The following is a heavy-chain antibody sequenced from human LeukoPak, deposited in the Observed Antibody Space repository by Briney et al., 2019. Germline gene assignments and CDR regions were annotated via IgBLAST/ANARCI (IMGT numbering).Heavy chain of an antibody. CDR3: ARGPMVRGVIEAFDI. D-gene: IGHD3-10*01. CDR1: GFTFSSYW. CDR2: IKQDGSEK. J-gene: IGHJ3*02. V-gene: IGHV3-7*01. Sequence: SWGSLRLSCAASGFTFSSYWMSWVRQAPGKGLEWVANIKQDGSEKYYVDSVKGRFTISRDNAKNSLYLQMNSLRAEDTAVYYCARGPMVRGVIEAFDIWGQGTMVTVSS.